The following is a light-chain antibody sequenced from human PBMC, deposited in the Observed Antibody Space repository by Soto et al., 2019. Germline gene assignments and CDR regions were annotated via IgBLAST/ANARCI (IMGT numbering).Light chain of an antibody. J-gene: IGLJ2*01. Sequence: QAVLTQPPSASGAPGQRVTISCSGSSSNIGSNTENWYQQLPGTAPKLLIYSNNQRPSGVPDRFSGSKSGTSASLAISGQQSEDEADYYCAAWDASMNGLVFCGGTKLTVL. CDR3: AAWDASMNGLV. V-gene: IGLV1-44*01. CDR2: SNN. CDR1: SSNIGSNT.